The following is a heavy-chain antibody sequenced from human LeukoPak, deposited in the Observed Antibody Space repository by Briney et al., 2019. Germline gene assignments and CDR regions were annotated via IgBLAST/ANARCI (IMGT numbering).Heavy chain of an antibody. J-gene: IGHJ4*02. CDR2: ISYDGSNK. CDR1: GFTFSSYG. V-gene: IGHV3-30*18. D-gene: IGHD6-13*01. Sequence: GGSLRLSCAASGFTFSSYGMHRVRQAPGKGLEGVAVISYDGSNKYCADSVKGRFTISRDNSKNTLYLQMNSLRAEDTAVYYCAKGLGSSWSLGPTDYWGQGTLVTVSS. CDR3: AKGLGSSWSLGPTDY.